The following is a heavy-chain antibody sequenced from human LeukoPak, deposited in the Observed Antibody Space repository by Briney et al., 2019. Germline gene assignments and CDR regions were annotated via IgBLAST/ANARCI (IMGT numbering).Heavy chain of an antibody. Sequence: GGSLRLSCAASGFTFSSYAMSWVRQAPGKGLEWVSAISGSGGSTYYADSVKGRFTISRDNSKNTLHLQMNSLRAEDTAVYYCAKDGRTIFGVVIASFDYWGQGTLVTVSS. CDR3: AKDGRTIFGVVIASFDY. V-gene: IGHV3-23*01. J-gene: IGHJ4*02. CDR2: ISGSGGST. CDR1: GFTFSSYA. D-gene: IGHD3-3*01.